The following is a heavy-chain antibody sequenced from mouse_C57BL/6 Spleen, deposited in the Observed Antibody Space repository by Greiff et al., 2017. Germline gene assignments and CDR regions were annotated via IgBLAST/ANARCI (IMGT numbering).Heavy chain of an antibody. CDR2: ISRGSSTI. CDR1: GFTFSDYG. Sequence: EVQLVESGGGLVKPGGSLKLSCAASGFTFSDYGMHWVRQAPEQGLEWVAYISRGSSTIYYADTVKGRFTISRDNAKNTLIMRMTRLSAENTAKYYCARRGLRLGDWGKGTTLTVSS. CDR3: ARRGLRLGD. D-gene: IGHD2-2*01. V-gene: IGHV5-17*01. J-gene: IGHJ2*01.